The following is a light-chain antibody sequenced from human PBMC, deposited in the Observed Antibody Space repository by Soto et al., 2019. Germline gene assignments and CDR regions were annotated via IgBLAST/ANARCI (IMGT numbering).Light chain of an antibody. Sequence: QSVLTQPPSVSAAPGQKVTISGAGSSSNIGNNYVSWYQQLPGTAPKLLIYDNNKRPSGIPDRFSGSKSGTSATLGITGLQTGDEADYYCGTWDSSLSALVVFGGGTKLTVL. V-gene: IGLV1-51*01. CDR2: DNN. CDR3: GTWDSSLSALVV. J-gene: IGLJ2*01. CDR1: SSNIGNNY.